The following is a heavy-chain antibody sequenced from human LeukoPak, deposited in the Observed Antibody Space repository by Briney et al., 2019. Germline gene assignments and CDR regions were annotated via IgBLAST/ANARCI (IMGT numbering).Heavy chain of an antibody. CDR3: ARGVVGPTAYYFDY. D-gene: IGHD1-26*01. V-gene: IGHV4-59*01. CDR2: IYYSGNT. CDR1: GGSISSYY. J-gene: IGHJ4*02. Sequence: SETLSLTCTVSGGSISSYYWSWIRQPPGKGLDWIGYIYYSGNTNYNPSLKSRVTISLDTSKNQFSLKLSSVTAADTAVYYCARGVVGPTAYYFDYWGQGTLVTVSS.